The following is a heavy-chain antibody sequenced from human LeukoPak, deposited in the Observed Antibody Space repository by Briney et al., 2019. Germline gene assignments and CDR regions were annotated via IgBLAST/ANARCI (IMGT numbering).Heavy chain of an antibody. Sequence: GGSLRLSCAASGFTFDDYAMSWVRQAPGKGLEWVSGINRNGGSTVYADSVKGRFTISRDNPKNSLYLQMNSLRAEDTAFYYCAREGMAGRGLFDCWGQGTVVTVSS. V-gene: IGHV3-20*04. CDR1: GFTFDDYA. D-gene: IGHD5-24*01. J-gene: IGHJ4*02. CDR2: INRNGGST. CDR3: AREGMAGRGLFDC.